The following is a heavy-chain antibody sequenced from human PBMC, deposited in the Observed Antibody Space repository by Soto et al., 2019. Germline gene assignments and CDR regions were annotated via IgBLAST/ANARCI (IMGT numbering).Heavy chain of an antibody. D-gene: IGHD3-10*01. CDR3: AIRTGRNYYGMDV. J-gene: IGHJ6*02. Sequence: QVQLQESGPGLVKPSETLSLTCTVSGGSMTYYYWNWVRQLPGEGLEWIAYAHYSGSTSYSPSLKSRVTISVDTSKNQFSLRLSSVTAADTAVYYCAIRTGRNYYGMDVWGQGTTVTVSS. V-gene: IGHV4-59*01. CDR1: GGSMTYYY. CDR2: AHYSGST.